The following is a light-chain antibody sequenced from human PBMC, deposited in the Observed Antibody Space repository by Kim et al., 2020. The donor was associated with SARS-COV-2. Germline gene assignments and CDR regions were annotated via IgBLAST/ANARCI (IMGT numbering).Light chain of an antibody. CDR1: SSNIGSNY. CDR3: AAWDDSLSGSYV. Sequence: QRVTISCSGSSSNIGSNYVSWYQQLPGTAPKLLIYRKNQRPSGVPDRFSGSKSGTSASLAISGLRSEDEADYYCAAWDDSLSGSYVFGTGTKVTVL. V-gene: IGLV1-47*01. CDR2: RKN. J-gene: IGLJ1*01.